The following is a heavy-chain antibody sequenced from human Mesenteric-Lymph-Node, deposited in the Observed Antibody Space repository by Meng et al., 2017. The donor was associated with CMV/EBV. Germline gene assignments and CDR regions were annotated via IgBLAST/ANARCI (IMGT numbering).Heavy chain of an antibody. J-gene: IGHJ3*02. CDR2: ISSTSSVE. V-gene: IGHV3-11*04. CDR1: GFAFSDYY. Sequence: GGSLRLSCTASGFAFSDYYMSWIRQAPGKGLEWLAFISSTSSVEFYADSVRGRFTISRDNAKNSLSLQMSSLRAEDTAVYYCARENRVPAAIVVSHAFDIWGQGTMVTVSS. D-gene: IGHD2-2*01. CDR3: ARENRVPAAIVVSHAFDI.